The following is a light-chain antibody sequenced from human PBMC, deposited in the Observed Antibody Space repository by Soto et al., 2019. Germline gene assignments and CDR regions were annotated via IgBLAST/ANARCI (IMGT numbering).Light chain of an antibody. CDR3: EQYINWPPLT. J-gene: IGKJ4*01. Sequence: EIVMTQSPATLSVSPGERVTVSCRASQSVRSHLAWYQQKPGQAPRLLIYATSTRATGVPARFSGSGSGTESTLTINSLQSEDSAVYYCEQYINWPPLTFGGGTKVEI. CDR2: ATS. V-gene: IGKV3-15*01. CDR1: QSVRSH.